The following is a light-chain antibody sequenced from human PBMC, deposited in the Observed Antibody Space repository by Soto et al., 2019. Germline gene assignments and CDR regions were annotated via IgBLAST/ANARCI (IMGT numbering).Light chain of an antibody. J-gene: IGLJ3*02. Sequence: QSALTQPRSVSGSPGQSVTISCTGTSSDVGDYNYVSWYQQHPGKALKLMIFDVTERPSGVPDRFSGSKSGNTASLTISGLQADDEADYYCCSYVGSYTWVFGGGTKLTVL. CDR3: CSYVGSYTWV. V-gene: IGLV2-11*01. CDR1: SSDVGDYNY. CDR2: DVT.